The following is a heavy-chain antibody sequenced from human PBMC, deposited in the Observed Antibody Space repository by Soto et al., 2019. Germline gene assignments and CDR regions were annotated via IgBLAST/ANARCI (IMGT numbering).Heavy chain of an antibody. V-gene: IGHV3-33*01. Sequence: QVQLVESGGGVVQPGRSLRLSCAVSGFSFSSYGMHWVRQAPGKGLEWVAVIWYDGSNKYYADSVKGRFTISRDNSKNTLYLLMNSLRVEDTAVYYCARDPTRGAMVRGNMDVWGQGTTVTVSS. D-gene: IGHD3-10*01. CDR2: IWYDGSNK. CDR3: ARDPTRGAMVRGNMDV. CDR1: GFSFSSYG. J-gene: IGHJ6*02.